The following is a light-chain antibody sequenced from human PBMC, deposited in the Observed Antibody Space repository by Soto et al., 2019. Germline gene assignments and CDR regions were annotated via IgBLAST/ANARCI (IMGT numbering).Light chain of an antibody. CDR3: QQRYNWPPT. CDR2: DAS. Sequence: EIVLTQSPATLSLSPGERATLSCRAGQYVSSFLAWYQQKAGQAPRLLIYDASHRATGIPARLSGSGSGTDFTLTINSLEPEDFALYYCQQRYNWPPTFGQGTKVDIK. CDR1: QYVSSF. J-gene: IGKJ1*01. V-gene: IGKV3-11*01.